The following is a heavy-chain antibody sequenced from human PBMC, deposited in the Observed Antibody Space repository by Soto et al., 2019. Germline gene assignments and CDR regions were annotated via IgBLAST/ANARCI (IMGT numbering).Heavy chain of an antibody. CDR2: TYYRSKWYN. CDR3: AMSPYCTNGVCLKNWFDP. CDR1: GDSVSSNSAA. Sequence: PSQTLSLTCAISGDSVSSNSAAWNWIRQSPSRGLEWLGRTYYRSKWYNDYAVSVKSRITINPDTSKNQFSLQLNSVTLEDTAVYYCAMSPYCTNGVCLKNWFDPWGQGTLVTVS. D-gene: IGHD2-8*01. V-gene: IGHV6-1*01. J-gene: IGHJ5*02.